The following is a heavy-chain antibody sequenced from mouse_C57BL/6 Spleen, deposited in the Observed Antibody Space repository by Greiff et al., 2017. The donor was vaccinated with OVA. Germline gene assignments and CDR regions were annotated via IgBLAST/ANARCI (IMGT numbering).Heavy chain of an antibody. CDR2: IDPSDSET. CDR3: ARDSNYLFAY. Sequence: QVQLKQPGAELVRPGSSVKLSCKASGYTFTSYWMHWVKQRPIQGLEWIGNIDPSDSETHYNQKFKDKATFTVDKSSSTAYMQLSSLTSEDSAVYYCARDSNYLFAYWGQGTLVTVSA. D-gene: IGHD2-5*01. V-gene: IGHV1-52*01. CDR1: GYTFTSYW. J-gene: IGHJ3*01.